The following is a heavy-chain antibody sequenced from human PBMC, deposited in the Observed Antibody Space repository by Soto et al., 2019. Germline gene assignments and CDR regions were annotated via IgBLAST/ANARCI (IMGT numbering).Heavy chain of an antibody. D-gene: IGHD6-13*01. CDR1: GFTFSSYA. CDR3: VAHSSSWYLVAFDY. Sequence: GGSLRLSCSASGFTFSSYAMHWVRQAPGKGLEYVSAISSNGGSTYYADSVKGRFTISRDNSKNTLYLQMSSLRAEDTAVYYCVAHSSSWYLVAFDYWGQGTLVTVSS. V-gene: IGHV3-64D*08. J-gene: IGHJ4*02. CDR2: ISSNGGST.